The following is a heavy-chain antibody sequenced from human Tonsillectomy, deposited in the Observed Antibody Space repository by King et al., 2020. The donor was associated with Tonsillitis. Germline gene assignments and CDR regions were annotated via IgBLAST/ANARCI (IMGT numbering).Heavy chain of an antibody. V-gene: IGHV4-61*01. Sequence: VQLQESGPGLVKPSETLSLTCTVSGGSVSSGSYYWSWIRQPPGKGLEWIGYIYYSGSTNYNPSLKSRVTISVDTSKNQFSLKLSSVTAADTAVYYCATKHYYDSSGYLPWFDYWGKGTLVTVSS. CDR2: IYYSGST. CDR3: ATKHYYDSSGYLPWFDY. J-gene: IGHJ4*02. CDR1: GGSVSSGSYY. D-gene: IGHD3-22*01.